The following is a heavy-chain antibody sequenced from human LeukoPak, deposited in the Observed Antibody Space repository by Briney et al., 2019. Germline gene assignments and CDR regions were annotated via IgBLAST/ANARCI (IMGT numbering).Heavy chain of an antibody. J-gene: IGHJ4*02. CDR3: ATSPPIKGGFDS. CDR1: GFTVTSCC. V-gene: IGHV3-74*01. Sequence: GGSLRLSCAVSGFTVTSCCMHWVRQVPGKGPVWVSRFDLDGTSATYADSVKGQFIISRDSAKNTLYLQMNSLRAEDTAVYYCATSPPIKGGFDSWGQGTLVTVSS. CDR2: FDLDGTSA. D-gene: IGHD2-21*01.